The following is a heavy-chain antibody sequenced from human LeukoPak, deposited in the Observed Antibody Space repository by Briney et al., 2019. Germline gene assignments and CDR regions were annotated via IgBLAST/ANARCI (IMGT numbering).Heavy chain of an antibody. CDR2: INWNGGST. CDR3: ARGDRSYYDSSGYPFYDY. CDR1: GFTFDDYG. Sequence: GGSLRLSCAASGFTFDDYGMSWVRQAPGKGLEWVSGINWNGGSTGYADSVKGRFTISRDNAKNSLYLQMYSLRAEDTALYYCARGDRSYYDSSGYPFYDYWGQGTLVTVSS. V-gene: IGHV3-20*04. D-gene: IGHD3-22*01. J-gene: IGHJ4*02.